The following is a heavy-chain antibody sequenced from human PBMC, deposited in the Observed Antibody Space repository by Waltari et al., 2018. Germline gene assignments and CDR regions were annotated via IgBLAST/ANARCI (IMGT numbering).Heavy chain of an antibody. D-gene: IGHD6-19*01. CDR3: ARRTYSSSYYYYGMGL. CDR1: GYTFTSYA. CDR2: INAGNGNT. J-gene: IGHJ6*02. Sequence: QVQLVQSGAEVKKPGASVKVSCKASGYTFTSYAMHWVRQAPGQRLEWMGWINAGNGNTTSSLQFQVRVPITRDTSASPAYMELSRLRSEDTALYYCARRTYSSSYYYYGMGLLGQGTTVTVSS. V-gene: IGHV1-3*01.